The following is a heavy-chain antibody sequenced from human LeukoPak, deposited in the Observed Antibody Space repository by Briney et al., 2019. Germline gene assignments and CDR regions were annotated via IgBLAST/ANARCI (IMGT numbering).Heavy chain of an antibody. CDR1: GFTFSSYA. V-gene: IGHV3-23*01. CDR3: ARDGRYFYYYYGMDV. CDR2: ISGSGGST. Sequence: PGGSLRLSCAASGFTFSSYAMSWVRQAPGKGLEWVSAISGSGGSTYYADSVKGRFTISRDNSKNTLYLQMNSLRAEDTAVYYCARDGRYFYYYYGMDVWGQGTTVTVSS. J-gene: IGHJ6*02. D-gene: IGHD1-1*01.